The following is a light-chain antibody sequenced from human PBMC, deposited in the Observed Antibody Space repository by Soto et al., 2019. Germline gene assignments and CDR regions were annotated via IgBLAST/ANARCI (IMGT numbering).Light chain of an antibody. CDR1: QSISSW. V-gene: IGKV1-5*01. J-gene: IGKJ1*01. CDR3: QQYNSYWT. CDR2: DAS. Sequence: DLQMTQSPSNLSASVGDRVTITCRASQSISSWLAWYQQKPGKAPKLLIYDASSLESGVPSRFSGSGCGTEFTLTISRLPPDDFATYYCQQYNSYWTFGQGTKVEIK.